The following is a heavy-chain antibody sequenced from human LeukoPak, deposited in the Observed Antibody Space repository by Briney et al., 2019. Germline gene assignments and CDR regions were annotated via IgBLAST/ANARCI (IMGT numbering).Heavy chain of an antibody. J-gene: IGHJ3*02. V-gene: IGHV3-21*01. CDR1: GFTFSSYN. CDR3: ARARGYSSSWYAFDI. Sequence: GGSLRLSCAASGFTFSSYNMNWVRQAPGKGLEWVSSISSSSSYIYYADSVKGRFTISRDNAKNSLYLQMNSLRAEDTAVYYCARARGYSSSWYAFDIWGQGTMVTVSS. CDR2: ISSSSSYI. D-gene: IGHD6-13*01.